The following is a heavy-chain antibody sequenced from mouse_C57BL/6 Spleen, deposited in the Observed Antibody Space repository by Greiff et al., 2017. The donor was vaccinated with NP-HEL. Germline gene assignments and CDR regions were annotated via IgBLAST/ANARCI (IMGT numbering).Heavy chain of an antibody. D-gene: IGHD2-1*01. V-gene: IGHV5-16*01. CDR1: GFTFSDYY. Sequence: EVKLMESEGGLVQPGSSMKLSCTASGFTFSDYYMAWVRQVPEKGLEWVANINYDGSSTYYLDSLKSRFIISRDNAKNILYLQMSSLKSADTATYYCARARSTYYGNPYFDYWGQGTTLTVSS. J-gene: IGHJ2*01. CDR2: INYDGSST. CDR3: ARARSTYYGNPYFDY.